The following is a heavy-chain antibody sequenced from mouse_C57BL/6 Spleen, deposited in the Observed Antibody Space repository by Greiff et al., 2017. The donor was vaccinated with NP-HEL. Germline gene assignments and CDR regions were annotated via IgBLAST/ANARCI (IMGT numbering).Heavy chain of an antibody. V-gene: IGHV3-1*01. Sequence: VQLQQSGPGMVKPSQSLSLTCTVTGYSITSGYDWHWIRHFPGNKLEWMGYISYSGSTNYNPSLKSRISITHDTSKNHFFLKLNSVTTEDTATYYCARGGMDYPAWFAYWGQGTLVTVSA. CDR1: GYSITSGYD. CDR3: ARGGMDYPAWFAY. D-gene: IGHD2-4*01. J-gene: IGHJ3*01. CDR2: ISYSGST.